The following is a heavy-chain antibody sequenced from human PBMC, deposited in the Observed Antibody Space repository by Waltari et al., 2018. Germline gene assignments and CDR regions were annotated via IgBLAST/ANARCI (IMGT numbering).Heavy chain of an antibody. Sequence: EVQLVESGGGLVKPGGSLRLSCSPSGFTFSRYSMNWVRQAPGKGLEWVSSISSSSSYIYYADSVKGRFTISRDNAKNSLYLQMNSLRAEDTAVYYCAREGFYYYYYMDVWGKGTTVTISS. V-gene: IGHV3-21*01. J-gene: IGHJ6*03. CDR3: AREGFYYYYYMDV. CDR1: GFTFSRYS. CDR2: ISSSSSYI.